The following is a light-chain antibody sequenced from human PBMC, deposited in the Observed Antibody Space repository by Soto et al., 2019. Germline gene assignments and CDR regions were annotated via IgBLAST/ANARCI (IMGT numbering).Light chain of an antibody. CDR2: DAS. Sequence: DIRVTQSPSTLSASVGDRVTITYRASHSITTWLAWYQQKPGKAPKLLFYDASTLEGGVPSRFSGSGSGTDFTLTISSLQPDDFATYYCQHFRTFGQGTKVDI. CDR3: QHFRT. J-gene: IGKJ1*01. CDR1: HSITTW. V-gene: IGKV1-5*01.